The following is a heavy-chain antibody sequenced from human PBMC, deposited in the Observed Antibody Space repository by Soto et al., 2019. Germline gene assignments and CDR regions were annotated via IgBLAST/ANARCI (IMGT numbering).Heavy chain of an antibody. CDR3: ARGGAMGVDY. J-gene: IGHJ4*02. CDR2: IDGAAATT. CDR1: GFTFNNKW. D-gene: IGHD1-26*01. Sequence: LRLSCTASGFTFNNKWMHWVRQAPGKGLVWLSRIDGAAATTNYADSVKGRFTISRDNAKNIVFLHVNGLTDEDTAVYYCARGGAMGVDYWGQGTLVTVSS. V-gene: IGHV3-74*01.